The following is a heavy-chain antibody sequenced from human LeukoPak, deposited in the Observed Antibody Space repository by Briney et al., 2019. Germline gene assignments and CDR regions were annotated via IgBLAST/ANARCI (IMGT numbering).Heavy chain of an antibody. J-gene: IGHJ4*02. CDR2: IYYRGNT. V-gene: IGHV4-59*02. Sequence: SETLSLTCTVSGDSVYIYYWSWIRQPPGKGLEWIGYIYYRGNTNYNPSLKSRVTMAVDTSKNQFSLKVSSVTAADTAVYYCARAGNNWSFDYWGQGTLVTVSS. CDR1: GDSVYIYY. D-gene: IGHD1-1*01. CDR3: ARAGNNWSFDY.